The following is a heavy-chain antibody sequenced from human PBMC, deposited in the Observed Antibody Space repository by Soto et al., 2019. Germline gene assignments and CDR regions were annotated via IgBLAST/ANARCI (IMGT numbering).Heavy chain of an antibody. J-gene: IGHJ4*02. V-gene: IGHV3-23*01. CDR3: AKERLALGLDY. CDR1: GFTYSNYA. D-gene: IGHD3-3*01. Sequence: EVQLLESGGGLVQPGGSLRLSCAASGFTYSNYAMSWVRQAPGKGLEWVSTISSSGSTYYADSVQGRFTISRDNSKNTLNLQMNNLRAEDTALYYCAKERLALGLDYWGQGNLVTVSS. CDR2: ISSSGST.